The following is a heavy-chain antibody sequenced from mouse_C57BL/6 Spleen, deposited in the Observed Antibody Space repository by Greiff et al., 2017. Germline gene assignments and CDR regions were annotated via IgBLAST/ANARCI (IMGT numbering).Heavy chain of an antibody. J-gene: IGHJ2*01. Sequence: VQLQQSGPELVKPGASVKLSCKASGYTFTSYDINWVQQRPGQGLEWIGLIYPRDGSTEYDEKFKGKATLTVDTSSSAAYMVLRSLTSEDSAVYFCRRRGLRYFDYWGQGTTLTVSS. CDR3: RRRGLRYFDY. CDR1: GYTFTSYD. V-gene: IGHV1-85*01. D-gene: IGHD3-1*01. CDR2: IYPRDGST.